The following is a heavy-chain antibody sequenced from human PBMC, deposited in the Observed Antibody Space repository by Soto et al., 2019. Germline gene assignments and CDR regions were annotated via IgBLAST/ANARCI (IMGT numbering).Heavy chain of an antibody. CDR1: GFTFISYA. J-gene: IGHJ4*02. CDR3: AKTYSSSWYVMGLDY. CDR2: ISGSGVST. Sequence: GGSLRLSCAASGFTFISYAMTWVRQAPGKGLEWVSSISGSGVSTDYADSVKGRFTISRDNSNNTLYLQMNSLRAEDTAVYYCAKTYSSSWYVMGLDYWGQGTLVTVSS. D-gene: IGHD6-13*01. V-gene: IGHV3-23*01.